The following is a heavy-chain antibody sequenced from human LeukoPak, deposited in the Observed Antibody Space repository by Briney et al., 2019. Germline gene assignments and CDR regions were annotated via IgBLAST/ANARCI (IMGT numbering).Heavy chain of an antibody. Sequence: GGSLRLSCAASGFTFSSYSMNWVRQAPGKGLEWVSSISSSSSYIYYADSVKGRFTISRDHSKNSLYLQMNSLRAEDTAVYYCARDRTVAAVAGTSIDYWGQGTLVTVSS. CDR2: ISSSSSYI. CDR1: GFTFSSYS. CDR3: ARDRTVAAVAGTSIDY. J-gene: IGHJ4*02. D-gene: IGHD6-19*01. V-gene: IGHV3-21*01.